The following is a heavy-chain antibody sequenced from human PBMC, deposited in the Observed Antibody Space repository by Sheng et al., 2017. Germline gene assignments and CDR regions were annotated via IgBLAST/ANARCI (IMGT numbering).Heavy chain of an antibody. CDR2: ITWNSGSI. CDR1: GFTFDDYA. J-gene: IGHJ4*02. V-gene: IGHV3-9*01. CDR3: AKADYGAGRRSFYFDF. D-gene: IGHD3-10*01. Sequence: VQLVESGGGVVQPGRSLRLSCAASGFTFDDYAMHWVRQPPGKGLEWVSGITWNSGSIEYADSVRGRSTISRDNAKNSLYLQMDSLRAEDTALYYCAKADYGAGRRSFYFDFWGQGTLVTVSS.